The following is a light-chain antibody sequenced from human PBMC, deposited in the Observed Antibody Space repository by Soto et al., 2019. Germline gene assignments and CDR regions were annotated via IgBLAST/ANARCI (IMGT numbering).Light chain of an antibody. J-gene: IGKJ5*01. CDR1: QLFSSN. CDR3: QQSDT. V-gene: IGKV3D-15*02. CDR2: GAS. Sequence: IVRMQSPATLSVSPGESATLSCRASQLFSSNLAWYQHKPGQAPRLLTYGASSRATGIPDRFSGSGSGTDFTLTISRLEPEDFAVYYCQQSDTFGQGTRLDIK.